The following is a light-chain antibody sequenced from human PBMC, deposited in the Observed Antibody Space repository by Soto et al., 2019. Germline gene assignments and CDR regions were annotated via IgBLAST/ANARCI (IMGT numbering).Light chain of an antibody. CDR1: QGIRND. V-gene: IGKV1-17*01. Sequence: IQMTQSPSSLSASVGGRGTITCRASQGIRNDLGWYQQKPGKAPKRLIYAESSLQSGVPSRFSGSGSGTEFPLTISSLQPDDFATYYCQQYNSYRTFGQGTKVDIK. J-gene: IGKJ1*01. CDR3: QQYNSYRT. CDR2: AES.